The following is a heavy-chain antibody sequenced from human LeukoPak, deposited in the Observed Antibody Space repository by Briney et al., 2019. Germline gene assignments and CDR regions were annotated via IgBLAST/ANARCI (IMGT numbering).Heavy chain of an antibody. CDR2: ISSSSSYI. V-gene: IGHV3-21*01. CDR1: GFSFSSYS. CDR3: AREKDDAFDI. J-gene: IGHJ3*02. Sequence: GGSLRLSCAASGFSFSSYSMNWVRQAPGKGLEWVSSISSSSSYIYYADSVKGRFTISRDNAKNSLYLQMNSLRAEDTAVYHCAREKDDAFDIWGQGTMVTVSS.